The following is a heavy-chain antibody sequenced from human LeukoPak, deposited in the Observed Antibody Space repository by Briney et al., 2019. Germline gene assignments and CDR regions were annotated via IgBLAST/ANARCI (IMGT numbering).Heavy chain of an antibody. V-gene: IGHV1-2*02. CDR3: ARGGPTYYDFWSGQNWFDP. CDR2: INPNSGGT. Sequence: ASVKVSCKTSGYTFTGYYMHWVRQAPGQGLEWMGWINPNSGGTNYAQKFQGRVTMTRATSITTAYMELSRLRSDDTAVYYCARGGPTYYDFWSGQNWFDPWGQGTLVTVSS. J-gene: IGHJ5*02. CDR1: GYTFTGYY. D-gene: IGHD3-3*01.